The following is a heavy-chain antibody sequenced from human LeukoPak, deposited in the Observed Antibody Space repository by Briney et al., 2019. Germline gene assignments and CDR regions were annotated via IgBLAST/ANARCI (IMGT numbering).Heavy chain of an antibody. CDR1: GGSISSGGYY. V-gene: IGHV4-31*03. Sequence: PSQTLSLTCTVSGGSISSGGYYWSWIRQHPGKGLEWIGYIYYSGSTYYNPSLKSRVTISVDTSKNQFSLKLSSVTAADTAVYYCATGLGEDSSPLDYHYGMDVWGQGTTVTVSS. J-gene: IGHJ6*02. CDR3: ATGLGEDSSPLDYHYGMDV. CDR2: IYYSGST. D-gene: IGHD6-6*01.